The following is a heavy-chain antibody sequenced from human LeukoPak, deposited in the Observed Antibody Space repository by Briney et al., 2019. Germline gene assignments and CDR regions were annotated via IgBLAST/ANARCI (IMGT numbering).Heavy chain of an antibody. CDR1: GFNFSSYR. Sequence: PGGSLRLSCEASGFNFSSYRMNWVRQAPGKGLEWVSPISSSSSYIYYADSVKGRFTISRDNAKNSLYLQMSSLRAEDTAVYYCARDHGSGTYYFDYWGQGIPVTVSS. CDR2: ISSSSSYI. V-gene: IGHV3-21*01. CDR3: ARDHGSGTYYFDY. D-gene: IGHD3-10*01. J-gene: IGHJ4*02.